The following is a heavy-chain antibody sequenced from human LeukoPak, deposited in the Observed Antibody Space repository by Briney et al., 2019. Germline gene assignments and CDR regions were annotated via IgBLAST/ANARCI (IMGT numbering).Heavy chain of an antibody. V-gene: IGHV4-31*03. J-gene: IGHJ3*02. CDR1: GGSIGRGGYY. D-gene: IGHD5-18*01. CDR3: ARDRGYSYGCDAFDI. Sequence: PSETLSLTCTVSGGSIGRGGYYWSWIRQHPGKGLEYIGYIYYSGSIYYNPSLKSRVTISLSPSKKQFSLKLSSVTAADTAVYYCARDRGYSYGCDAFDIWGQGTMVTVSS. CDR2: IYYSGSI.